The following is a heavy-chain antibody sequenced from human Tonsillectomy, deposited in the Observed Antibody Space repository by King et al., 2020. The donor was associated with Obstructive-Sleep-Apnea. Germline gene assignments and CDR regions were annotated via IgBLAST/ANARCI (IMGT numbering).Heavy chain of an antibody. D-gene: IGHD2-21*02. CDR1: GGSISSYY. CDR3: ARHNEGLYCGGDCLDYYYGMDV. CDR2: IYYSGST. J-gene: IGHJ6*02. V-gene: IGHV4-59*08. Sequence: QLQESGPGLVKPSETLSLTCTVSGGSISSYYWSWIRQPPGKGLEWIGYIYYSGSTNYNPSLKSRVTISVDTSKNQFSLKLSSVTAADTAVYYCARHNEGLYCGGDCLDYYYGMDVWGQGTTVTVSS.